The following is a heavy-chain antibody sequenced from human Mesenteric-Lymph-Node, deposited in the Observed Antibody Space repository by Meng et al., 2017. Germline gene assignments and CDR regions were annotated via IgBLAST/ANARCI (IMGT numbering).Heavy chain of an antibody. CDR3: ARIGAAGRVYFAP. Sequence: GESLKISCKTSGYNFPNYWIGWVRQAPGQGLEWMGWINPNSGGTNYAQKFQGRVTMTRDTSISTAYMELSSLTSDDTGMYYCARIGAAGRVYFAPWGQGTLVTVSS. V-gene: IGHV1-2*02. J-gene: IGHJ5*02. D-gene: IGHD6-13*01. CDR2: INPNSGGT. CDR1: GYNFPNYW.